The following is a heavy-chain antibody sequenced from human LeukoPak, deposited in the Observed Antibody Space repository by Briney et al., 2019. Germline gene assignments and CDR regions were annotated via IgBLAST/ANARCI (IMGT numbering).Heavy chain of an antibody. D-gene: IGHD5-12*01. V-gene: IGHV3-23*01. J-gene: IGHJ4*02. CDR1: GFTFSSYA. Sequence: AGGSLRLSCAASGFTFSSYAMSWVRQAPGKGLEWVSAISGSGGSTYYADSVKGRFTISRDNSKNTLYLQMNSLRAEDTAVYYCAKSWLRISSPFDYWGQRTLVTVSS. CDR2: ISGSGGST. CDR3: AKSWLRISSPFDY.